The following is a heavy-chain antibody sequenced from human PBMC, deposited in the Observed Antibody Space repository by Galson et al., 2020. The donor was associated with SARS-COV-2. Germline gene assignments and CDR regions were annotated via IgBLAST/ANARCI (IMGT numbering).Heavy chain of an antibody. V-gene: IGHV4-39*01. J-gene: IGHJ4*02. D-gene: IGHD3-22*01. CDR3: ASQPITMIVVVMHYFDY. CDR2: IYYSGST. Sequence: SETLSLTCTVSGGSISSSSYYWGWIRQPPGKGLEWIGSIYYSGSTYYNPSPKSRVTISVDTSKNQFSLKLSSVTAADTAVYYCASQPITMIVVVMHYFDYWGQGTLVTVSS. CDR1: GGSISSSSYY.